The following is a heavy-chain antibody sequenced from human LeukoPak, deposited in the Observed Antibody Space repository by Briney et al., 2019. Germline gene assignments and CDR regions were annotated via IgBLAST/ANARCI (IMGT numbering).Heavy chain of an antibody. D-gene: IGHD3-22*01. J-gene: IGHJ4*02. CDR2: INPSGGST. CDR3: ARGYYDSSGYYFSFDY. V-gene: IGHV1-46*01. CDR1: GYTFTSYY. Sequence: GASVKVSCKASGYTFTSYYMHWVRQAPGQGLEWMGIINPSGGSTSYAQKFQGRVTMTRDTSISTAYMELSRLRSDDTAVYYCARGYYDSSGYYFSFDYWGQGTLVTVSS.